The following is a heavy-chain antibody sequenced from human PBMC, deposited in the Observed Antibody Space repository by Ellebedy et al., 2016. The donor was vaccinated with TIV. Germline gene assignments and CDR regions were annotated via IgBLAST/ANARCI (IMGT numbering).Heavy chain of an antibody. V-gene: IGHV2-5*02. D-gene: IGHD4-11*01. CDR2: IYWDDDK. CDR1: GFSLRTSGVG. CDR3: AHRGSTYGTLDY. Sequence: SGPTLVKPTQTLTLTCTFSGFSLRTSGVGVGWISQPPGKALAWLALIYWDDDKRYSPSLKSRLTITKDTTKNQVVLTMTNMDPVDTATYYCAHRGSTYGTLDYWGQGTLVTVSS. J-gene: IGHJ4*02.